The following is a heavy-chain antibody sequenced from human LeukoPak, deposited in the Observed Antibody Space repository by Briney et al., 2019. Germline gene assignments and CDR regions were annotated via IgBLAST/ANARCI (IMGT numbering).Heavy chain of an antibody. V-gene: IGHV1-69*13. Sequence: SVKVSCKASGYTFTSYGISWVRQAPGQGLEWMGGIIPLYGTANYAQRFQGRVTITADESTSTAYMELSSLRSEDTAVYYWARGPFHDYGDYVWGGAGPYYFDYWGQGTLVTVSS. J-gene: IGHJ4*02. D-gene: IGHD4-17*01. CDR3: ARGPFHDYGDYVWGGAGPYYFDY. CDR1: GYTFTSYG. CDR2: IIPLYGTA.